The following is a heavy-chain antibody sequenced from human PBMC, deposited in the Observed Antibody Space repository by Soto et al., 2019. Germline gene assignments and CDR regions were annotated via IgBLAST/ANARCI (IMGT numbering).Heavy chain of an antibody. CDR3: ARSIGFARSWPVSRINNWFDP. D-gene: IGHD6-13*01. J-gene: IGHJ5*02. V-gene: IGHV4-30-2*01. CDR1: CGSISSGGYS. CDR2: IYHSGST. Sequence: SETLSLTCAVSCGSISSGGYSWSWIRQPPGKGLEWIGYIYHSGSTYYNPSLKSRVTISVDRSRSQLSLKLSFVTAADTAIYYCARSIGFARSWPVSRINNWFDPWGQGTLVTVSS.